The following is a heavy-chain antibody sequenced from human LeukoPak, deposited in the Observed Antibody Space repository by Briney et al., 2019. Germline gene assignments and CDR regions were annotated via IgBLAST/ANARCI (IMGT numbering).Heavy chain of an antibody. D-gene: IGHD4-17*01. J-gene: IGHJ4*02. CDR2: ISSSGTTI. Sequence: PGGSLRLSCAASGFTFSDYYMSWIRQAPGKGLEWVSYISSSGTTIYYADSVKGRFTISRDNAKKYLYLEMNSLRAEDTALYYCARAKFYYGFDYWGQGTLVTVS. CDR3: ARAKFYYGFDY. V-gene: IGHV3-11*01. CDR1: GFTFSDYY.